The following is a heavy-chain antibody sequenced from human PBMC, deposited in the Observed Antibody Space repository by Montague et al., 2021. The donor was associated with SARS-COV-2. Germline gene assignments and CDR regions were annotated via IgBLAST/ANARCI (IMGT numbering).Heavy chain of an antibody. V-gene: IGHV2-5*02. CDR3: AHRGDLWVGPYFDY. CDR1: GFSLSTSGVG. J-gene: IGHJ4*02. Sequence: PALVKPTQTLTLTCTFSGFSLSTSGVGVGWIRPPPGKALERLALIYWDDDKRYSPSLKSRLTITKDTSKNQVVLTMTNMDPVDTATYYCAHRGDLWVGPYFDYWGQGTLVTVSS. D-gene: IGHD2-21*02. CDR2: IYWDDDK.